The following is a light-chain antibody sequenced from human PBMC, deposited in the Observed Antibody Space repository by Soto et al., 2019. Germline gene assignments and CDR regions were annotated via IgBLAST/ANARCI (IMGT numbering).Light chain of an antibody. CDR3: QQFSSYPPT. V-gene: IGKV1-5*01. CDR2: DAS. J-gene: IGKJ4*01. Sequence: DIHMTQSPSTLSSFLGDRVTITCRASQSVTTWLSWYQQKPGKAPKRLIYDASSVESGGPLRFSGGRSGTDFTLTISRLEPADVAVYYCQQFSSYPPTFGGGTKVDIK. CDR1: QSVTTW.